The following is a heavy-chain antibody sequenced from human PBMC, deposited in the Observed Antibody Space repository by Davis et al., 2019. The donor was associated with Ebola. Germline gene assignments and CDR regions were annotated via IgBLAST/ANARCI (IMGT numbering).Heavy chain of an antibody. CDR3: ARVPSGYYYYYYMDV. Sequence: SGPTLVKPTETLTLTCTVSGFSLSNARMGVSWIRQPPGKALEWLAHIFSNDEKSYSTSLKSRLTISKDTSKSQVVLTMTNMDPVDTATYYCARVPSGYYYYYYMDVWGKGTTVTVSS. V-gene: IGHV2-26*01. D-gene: IGHD3-3*01. CDR1: GFSLSNARMG. CDR2: IFSNDEK. J-gene: IGHJ6*03.